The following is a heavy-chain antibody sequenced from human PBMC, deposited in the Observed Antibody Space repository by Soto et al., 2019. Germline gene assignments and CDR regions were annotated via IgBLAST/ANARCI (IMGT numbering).Heavy chain of an antibody. Sequence: SVKVSCKASGGTFSSYAISWVRQAPGRGLEWMGGIIPIFGTANYAQKFQGRVTITADESTSTAYMELSSLRSEDTAVYYCASGRSPDIVVVVAAPRDIYYGMDVWGQGTTVTVSS. V-gene: IGHV1-69*13. J-gene: IGHJ6*02. D-gene: IGHD2-15*01. CDR2: IIPIFGTA. CDR3: ASGRSPDIVVVVAAPRDIYYGMDV. CDR1: GGTFSSYA.